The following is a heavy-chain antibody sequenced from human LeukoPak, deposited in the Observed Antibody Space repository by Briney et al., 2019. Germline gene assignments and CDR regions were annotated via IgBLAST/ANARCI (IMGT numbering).Heavy chain of an antibody. CDR1: GGSISSSSYY. CDR2: IYYSGST. D-gene: IGHD3-10*01. CDR3: ARAGNYVAY. Sequence: SETPSLTCTVSGGSISSSSYYWGWIRQPPGKGLEWIGSIYYSGSTYYNPSLKSRVTISVDTSKNQFSLKLSSVTAADTAVYYCARAGNYVAYWGQGTLVTVSS. J-gene: IGHJ4*02. V-gene: IGHV4-39*07.